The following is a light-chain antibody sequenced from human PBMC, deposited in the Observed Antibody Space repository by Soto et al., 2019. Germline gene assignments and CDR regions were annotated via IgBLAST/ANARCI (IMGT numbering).Light chain of an antibody. CDR3: IRHNISRLT. CDR1: QGIGTD. V-gene: IGKV1-17*01. J-gene: IGKJ3*01. CDR2: APS. Sequence: DIQMTQSPSSLSSSVGDRVIITCRARQGIGTDLSWHQQKPGEAPNRLIYAPSRLQSGVPSRFRGRGSGTEFTLTISSLQRADFAPYYCIRHNISRLTFGPGTKVEI.